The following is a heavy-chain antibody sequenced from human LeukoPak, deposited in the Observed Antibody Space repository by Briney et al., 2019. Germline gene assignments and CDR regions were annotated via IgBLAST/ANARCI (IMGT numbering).Heavy chain of an antibody. CDR1: GFTFSTYN. J-gene: IGHJ4*02. D-gene: IGHD3-10*01. CDR2: ISSGSGYI. CDR3: TGPGSHRYYFDY. Sequence: KPGGSLRLSCAASGFTFSTYNMNWVRQAPGKGLEWVTSISSGSGYIYYADSVKGRFTISRDNAKNSLYLQMNSLGAEDTAVYYCTGPGSHRYYFDYWGQGTLVTVSS. V-gene: IGHV3-21*01.